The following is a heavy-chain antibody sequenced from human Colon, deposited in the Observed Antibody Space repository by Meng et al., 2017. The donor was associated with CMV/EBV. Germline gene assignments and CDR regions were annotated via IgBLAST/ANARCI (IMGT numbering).Heavy chain of an antibody. CDR3: HAAAILAFDI. CDR1: GFTFSSYW. V-gene: IGHV3-7*01. CDR2: IKQDGSEK. Sequence: GGSLRLSYAASGFTFSSYWMSWVRQAPGKGLEWVANIKQDGSEKYYVDSVKGRFTISRDNAKNSLYLQMNSLRAEDTAVYYCHAAAILAFDIWGQGTMVTVSS. J-gene: IGHJ3*02. D-gene: IGHD2-2*02.